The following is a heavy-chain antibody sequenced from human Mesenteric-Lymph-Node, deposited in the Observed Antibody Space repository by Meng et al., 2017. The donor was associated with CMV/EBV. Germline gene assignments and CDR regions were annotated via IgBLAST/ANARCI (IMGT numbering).Heavy chain of an antibody. Sequence: GESLKISCAASGFTFSSYWMSWVRQAPGKGLEWVASIRNDGSDKGYVDSVKGRFTISRDNARNSLYMEMNSLRPEDTAVYYCVPHDCAMDVWGQGTTVTV. CDR3: VPHDCAMDV. CDR2: IRNDGSDK. V-gene: IGHV3-7*01. J-gene: IGHJ6*02. CDR1: GFTFSSYW.